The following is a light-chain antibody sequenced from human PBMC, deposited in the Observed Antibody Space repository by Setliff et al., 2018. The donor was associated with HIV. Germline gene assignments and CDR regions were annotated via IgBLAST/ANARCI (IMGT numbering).Light chain of an antibody. Sequence: QSALTQPASVSGSPGQSITISCTGTSSDVGGYNHVSWYQQHPGKAPKLIISEVRNRPSGISSRFSGSKSGNTASLTISGLQAEDEAEYYCSSYATTNTLPFGTGTKVTVL. CDR1: SSDVGGYNH. CDR3: SSYATTNTLP. V-gene: IGLV2-14*01. CDR2: EVR. J-gene: IGLJ1*01.